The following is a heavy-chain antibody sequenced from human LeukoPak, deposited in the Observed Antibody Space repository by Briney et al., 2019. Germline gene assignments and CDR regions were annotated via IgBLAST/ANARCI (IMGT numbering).Heavy chain of an antibody. J-gene: IGHJ4*02. Sequence: PSETLSLTCTVSGGSISSYYWSWLRQPAGKGLEWIGRIYTSGSTNYNPSLKSRVTMSVDASKNQFSLKLSSVAAADTAVYYCARENEELELTFDYWGQGTLVTVSS. CDR3: ARENEELELTFDY. CDR2: IYTSGST. CDR1: GGSISSYY. V-gene: IGHV4-4*07. D-gene: IGHD1-7*01.